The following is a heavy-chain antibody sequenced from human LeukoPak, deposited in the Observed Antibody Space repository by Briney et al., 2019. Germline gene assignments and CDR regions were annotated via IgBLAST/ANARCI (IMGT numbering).Heavy chain of an antibody. Sequence: PSETLSLTCTVSGGSISITTYYWGWIRQPPGKGLEWIGTIYFSGSTYYNPSLKRRVTISVDTSKNQFSLTMSSVTAADTAVYYCANLGYYNYGMDVWGQGTTVTVSS. CDR1: GGSISITTYY. CDR2: IYFSGST. V-gene: IGHV4-39*01. J-gene: IGHJ6*02. CDR3: ANLGYYNYGMDV.